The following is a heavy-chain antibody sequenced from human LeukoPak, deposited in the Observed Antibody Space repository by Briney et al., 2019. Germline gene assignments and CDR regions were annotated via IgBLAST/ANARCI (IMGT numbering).Heavy chain of an antibody. CDR1: GGSFSGYY. J-gene: IGHJ4*02. D-gene: IGHD6-13*01. CDR3: ARVRSWYYFDY. V-gene: IGHV4-34*01. Sequence: SETLSLTCAVYGGSFSGYYWSWIRQPPGKGLEWIGEINHSGSTYYNPSLKSRVTISVDTSKNQFSLKLSSVTAADTAVYYCARVRSWYYFDYWGQGTLVTVSS. CDR2: INHSGST.